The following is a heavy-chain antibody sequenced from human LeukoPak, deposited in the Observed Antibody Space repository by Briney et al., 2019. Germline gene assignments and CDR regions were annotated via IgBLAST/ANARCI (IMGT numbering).Heavy chain of an antibody. D-gene: IGHD4-11*01. CDR1: GGSISNYY. CDR2: IYTSGRT. J-gene: IGHJ4*02. V-gene: IGHV4-4*07. CDR3: ARLSTVTTSFDY. Sequence: PSETLSLTCTVSGGSISNYYWSWLRQPAGKGLEWIGRIYTSGRTYYNPSLKSRVSMSVDTSKNQFSLKLSSVTAADTAVYYCARLSTVTTSFDYWGQGTLVTVSS.